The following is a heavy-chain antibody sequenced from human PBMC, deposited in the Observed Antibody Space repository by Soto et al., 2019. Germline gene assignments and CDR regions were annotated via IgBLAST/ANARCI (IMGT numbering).Heavy chain of an antibody. D-gene: IGHD6-13*01. V-gene: IGHV1-69*13. CDR3: ARDGVMYSSSWKINWFDP. Sequence: ASVKVSCKASGGTFSSYAISWVRQAPGQGLEWMGGIIPIFGTANYAQKFQGRVTITADESTSTAYMELSSLRSEDTAVYYCARDGVMYSSSWKINWFDPWGQGTLVTVSS. CDR1: GGTFSSYA. J-gene: IGHJ5*02. CDR2: IIPIFGTA.